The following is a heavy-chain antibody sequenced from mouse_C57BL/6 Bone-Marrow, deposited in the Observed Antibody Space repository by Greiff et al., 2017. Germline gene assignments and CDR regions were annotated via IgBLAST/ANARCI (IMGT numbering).Heavy chain of an antibody. D-gene: IGHD1-1*01. CDR2: IWRGGST. CDR3: AKNGIRSSPYYAMDY. J-gene: IGHJ4*01. Sequence: QVQLQQSGPGLVQPSQSLSITCTVSGFSLTSYGVHWVRQSPGKGLEWLGVIWRGGSTDYNAAFMSRLSITKDNSKSQVFFKMNSLQADDTAIYYCAKNGIRSSPYYAMDYWGQGTSVTVSS. CDR1: GFSLTSYG. V-gene: IGHV2-5*01.